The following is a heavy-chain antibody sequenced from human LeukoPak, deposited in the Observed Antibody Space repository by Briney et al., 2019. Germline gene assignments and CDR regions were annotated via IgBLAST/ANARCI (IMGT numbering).Heavy chain of an antibody. Sequence: SETLSLTCTVSGGSISSGDYYWSWIRPPPGKGLEWIGYTYYSGSTYYNPSLKSRVTISVDTSKNQFSLKLSSVTAADTAVYYCARDPVGTYGSGSYSPGPWGQGTLVTVSS. CDR1: GGSISSGDYY. D-gene: IGHD3-10*01. CDR2: TYYSGST. CDR3: ARDPVGTYGSGSYSPGP. J-gene: IGHJ5*02. V-gene: IGHV4-30-4*01.